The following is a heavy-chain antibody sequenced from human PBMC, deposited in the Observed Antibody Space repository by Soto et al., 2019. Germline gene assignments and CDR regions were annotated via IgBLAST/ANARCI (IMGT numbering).Heavy chain of an antibody. J-gene: IGHJ5*02. CDR3: ARRGSAYNWFDP. CDR2: ISGTGSTT. V-gene: IGHV3-11*01. Sequence: QVQLVESGGGLVKPGGSLRLSFVGSGFTFSDDYIMWIRQAPGKGLEWVSYISGTGSTTYYTDSVKGRFTISRDNAKNTLYLQMSNLGAEDTAVYYCARRGSAYNWFDPWGQGTLVTVSS. D-gene: IGHD2-15*01. CDR1: GFTFSDDY.